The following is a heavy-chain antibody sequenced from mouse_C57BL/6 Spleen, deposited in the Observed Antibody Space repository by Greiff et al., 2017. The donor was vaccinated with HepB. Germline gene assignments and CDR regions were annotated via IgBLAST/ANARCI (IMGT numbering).Heavy chain of an antibody. CDR3: AMNLPIYDGYQGLYAMDY. D-gene: IGHD2-3*01. J-gene: IGHJ4*01. CDR1: GYTFTSYW. Sequence: QVQLQQPGAELVKPGASVKVSCKASGYTFTSYWMHWVKQRPGQGLEWIGRIHPSDSDTNYNQKFKGKATLTVDKSSSTAYMQLSSLTSEDSAVYYCAMNLPIYDGYQGLYAMDYWGQGTSVTVSS. V-gene: IGHV1-74*01. CDR2: IHPSDSDT.